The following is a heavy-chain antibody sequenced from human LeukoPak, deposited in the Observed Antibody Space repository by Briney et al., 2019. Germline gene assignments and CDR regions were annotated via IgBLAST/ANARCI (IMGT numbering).Heavy chain of an antibody. V-gene: IGHV4-4*02. CDR3: AKAVRGVMAPDY. Sequence: PSETLSLTCAVSGGSISSSNWWSWVRQPPGKGLEWIGEIYHSGSTNYNPSLKSRVTISVDKSRNQFSLKLSSVTAADTAVYYCAKAVRGVMAPDYWGQGTLVTVSS. CDR2: IYHSGST. D-gene: IGHD3-10*01. CDR1: GGSISSSNW. J-gene: IGHJ4*02.